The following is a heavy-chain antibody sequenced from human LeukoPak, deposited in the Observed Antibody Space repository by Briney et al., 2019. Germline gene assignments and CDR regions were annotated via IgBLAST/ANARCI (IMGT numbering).Heavy chain of an antibody. CDR3: AREPDRGPNSDYYYGMDV. CDR1: RGTFSSYA. V-gene: IGHV1-69*13. Sequence: WASVKVSCKASRGTFSSYAISWVRQAPGQGLEWMGGIIPIFGTANYAQKFQGRVTITADESTSTAYMELSSLRSEDRAVYYCAREPDRGPNSDYYYGMDVWGKGTTVTVSS. J-gene: IGHJ6*04. CDR2: IIPIFGTA. D-gene: IGHD4-23*01.